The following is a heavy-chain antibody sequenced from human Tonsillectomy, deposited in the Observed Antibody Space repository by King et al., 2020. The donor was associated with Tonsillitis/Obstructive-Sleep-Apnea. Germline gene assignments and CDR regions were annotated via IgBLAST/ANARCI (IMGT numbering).Heavy chain of an antibody. CDR2: INPSGGST. D-gene: IGHD6-19*01. CDR1: GYTFTSYY. V-gene: IGHV1-46*01. J-gene: IGHJ5*02. CDR3: AREHHHDIAVAGRNWFDP. Sequence: QLVQSGAEVKKPGASVKVSCKASGYTFTSYYMHWVRQAPGQGLEWMGIINPSGGSTSYAQKFRGRVTMTRDTSTSTVYMELSSLRSEDTAVYYCAREHHHDIAVAGRNWFDPWGQGTLVTVSS.